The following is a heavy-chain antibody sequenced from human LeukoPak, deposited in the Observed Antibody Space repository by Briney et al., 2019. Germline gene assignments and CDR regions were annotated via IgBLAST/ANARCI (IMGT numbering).Heavy chain of an antibody. Sequence: PSETLSLTCAVYGGSFSGYYWSWIRQPPGKGLEWIGEINHSGSTNYNPSLKSRVTISVDTSKNQFSLKLSSVTAADTAVYYCAREEYSSVAYYYYYMDVWGKGTTVTVSS. CDR3: AREEYSSVAYYYYYMDV. V-gene: IGHV4-34*01. CDR2: INHSGST. D-gene: IGHD6-6*01. CDR1: GGSFSGYY. J-gene: IGHJ6*03.